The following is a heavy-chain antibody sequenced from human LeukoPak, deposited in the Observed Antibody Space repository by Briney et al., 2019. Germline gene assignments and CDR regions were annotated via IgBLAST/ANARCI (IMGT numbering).Heavy chain of an antibody. Sequence: PGGSLRLSCSASGFTFNNYWMTWVRQAPGKGLEWVVSIQPDGSEKYYVDSVWGRFAISRDNTKNLVYLQIDRLRVDDSAVYFCVRDPLRTGVDYWGQGTLVTVSS. CDR3: VRDPLRTGVDY. V-gene: IGHV3-7*01. CDR2: IQPDGSEK. CDR1: GFTFNNYW. J-gene: IGHJ4*02. D-gene: IGHD1-14*01.